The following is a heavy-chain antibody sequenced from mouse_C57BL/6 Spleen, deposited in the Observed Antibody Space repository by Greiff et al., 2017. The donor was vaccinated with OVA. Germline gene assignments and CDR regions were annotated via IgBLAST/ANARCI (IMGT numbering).Heavy chain of an antibody. D-gene: IGHD2-3*01. CDR1: GYTFTSYW. J-gene: IGHJ1*03. Sequence: QVQLQQSGAELVKPGASVKLSCKASGYTFTSYWLHWVKQRPGRGLEWIGRIDPNSGGTKYNEKFKSKATLTVDKPSSTAYMQLSSLTSEDSAVYYCARAEYDGYYYWYFDVWGTGTTVTVSS. V-gene: IGHV1-72*01. CDR3: ARAEYDGYYYWYFDV. CDR2: IDPNSGGT.